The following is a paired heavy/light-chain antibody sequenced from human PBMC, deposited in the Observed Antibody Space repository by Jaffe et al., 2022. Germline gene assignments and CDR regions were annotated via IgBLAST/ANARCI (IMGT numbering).Light chain of an antibody. V-gene: IGLV2-11*01. CDR1: SSDVGGYNY. Sequence: QSALTQPRSVSGSPGQSVTISCTGTSSDVGGYNYVSWYRQHPGKAPKLMIYDVIKRPSGVPDRFSGSKSGNTASLTISGLQAEDEADYYCCSYAGSYTFPFIFGTGTTVTVL. CDR2: DVI. CDR3: CSYAGSYTFPFI. J-gene: IGLJ1*01.
Heavy chain of an antibody. CDR2: INHSGST. CDR1: GGSFSGYY. Sequence: QVQLQQWGAGLLKPSETLSLTCAVYGGSFSGYYWSWIRQPPGKGLEWIGEINHSGSTNYNPSLKSRVTISVDTSKNQFSLKLSSVTAADTAVYYCARKSRAVLRYFDNHWYFDLWGRGTLVTVSS. J-gene: IGHJ2*01. D-gene: IGHD3-9*01. V-gene: IGHV4-34*01. CDR3: ARKSRAVLRYFDNHWYFDL.